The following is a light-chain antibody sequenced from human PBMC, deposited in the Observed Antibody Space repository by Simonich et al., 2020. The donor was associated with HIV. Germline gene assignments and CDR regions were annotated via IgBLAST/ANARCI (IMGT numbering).Light chain of an antibody. CDR1: QSVTSSY. J-gene: IGKJ2*01. CDR2: DGA. CDR3: QQYGRTPYT. V-gene: IGKV3D-20*01. Sequence: EIVLTQSPATLSLSPGERATLSCRASQSVTSSYLAWYQQKPGLAPRLLIYDGASRCTGSPDRCSGSGSGTDFTLTISRLEPEDFAVYYCQQYGRTPYTFGQGTKLEIK.